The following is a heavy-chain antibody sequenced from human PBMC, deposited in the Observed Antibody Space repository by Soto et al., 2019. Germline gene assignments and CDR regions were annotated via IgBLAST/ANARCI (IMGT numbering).Heavy chain of an antibody. V-gene: IGHV3-13*01. J-gene: IGHJ4*02. CDR3: ARGDLGSFDY. CDR1: GFTFSSYA. CDR2: SGSAGDT. Sequence: EVQLVESGGGLVQPGGSLRLSCAASGFTFSSYAVHWVRQPTGKGLEWVSVSGSAGDTYYPGSVKGRFTISRENAKNSLYLQMNSLRAEDTAVYYCARGDLGSFDYWGQGTLVTVSS. D-gene: IGHD3-10*01.